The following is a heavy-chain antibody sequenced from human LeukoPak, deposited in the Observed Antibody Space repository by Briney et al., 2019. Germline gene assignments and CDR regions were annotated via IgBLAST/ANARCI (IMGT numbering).Heavy chain of an antibody. Sequence: PGGSLRLSCAASGFTFSSYAMSWVRQAPGKGLEWVSAISGSGGSTYYADSVKGRFTNSRDNSKNTLYLQMNSLRAEDTAVYYCAKVFRRFGVKKPHDYWGQGTLVTVSS. V-gene: IGHV3-23*01. D-gene: IGHD3-10*01. CDR1: GFTFSSYA. CDR2: ISGSGGST. J-gene: IGHJ4*02. CDR3: AKVFRRFGVKKPHDY.